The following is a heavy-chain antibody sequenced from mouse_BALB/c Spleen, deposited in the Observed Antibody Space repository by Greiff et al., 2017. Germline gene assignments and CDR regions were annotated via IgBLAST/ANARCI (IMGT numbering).Heavy chain of an antibody. CDR3: ARRYGYAYAMDY. J-gene: IGHJ4*01. V-gene: IGHV7-3*02. D-gene: IGHD2-2*01. Sequence: VQLVESGGGLVQPGGSLRLSCATSGFTFTDYYMSWVRQPPGKALEWLGFIRNKANGYTTEYSASVKGRFTISRDNSQSILYLQMNTLRAEDSATYYCARRYGYAYAMDYWGQGTSVTVSS. CDR2: IRNKANGYTT. CDR1: GFTFTDYY.